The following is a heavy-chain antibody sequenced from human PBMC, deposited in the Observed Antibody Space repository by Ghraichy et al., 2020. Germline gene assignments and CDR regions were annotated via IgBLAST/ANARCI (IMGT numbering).Heavy chain of an antibody. J-gene: IGHJ4*02. CDR2: ISGSGDVT. Sequence: GGSLRLSCAASGFTFSSYAMSWVRQAPGKGLEWVSGISGSGDVTYYVDSVKGRFTISRDNSKNTLFLRMNSLRAEDTAVYYCAKDRRGYCSSTSCFPSPDHWGQGPLVTVSS. CDR1: GFTFSSYA. V-gene: IGHV3-23*01. D-gene: IGHD2-2*01. CDR3: AKDRRGYCSSTSCFPSPDH.